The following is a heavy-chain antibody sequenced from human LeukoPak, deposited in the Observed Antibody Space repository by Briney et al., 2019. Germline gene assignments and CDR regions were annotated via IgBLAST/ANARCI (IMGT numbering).Heavy chain of an antibody. D-gene: IGHD4-17*01. CDR2: IFLGDSDT. J-gene: IGHJ5*02. V-gene: IGHV5-51*01. CDR3: ARHFTPQDYGDYGGLLDP. CDR1: GYSFSSYW. Sequence: GESLKISCRGSGYSFSSYWIGWVRQMPGKGLEWMGIIFLGDSDTRYSPSFQGRVTISDDKSISTAYLQWSSLEASDTAIYYCARHFTPQDYGDYGGLLDPWGQGTLVTVSS.